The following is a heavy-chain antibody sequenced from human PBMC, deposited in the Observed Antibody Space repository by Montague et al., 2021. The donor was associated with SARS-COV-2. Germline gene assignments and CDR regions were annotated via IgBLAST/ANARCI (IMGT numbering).Heavy chain of an antibody. J-gene: IGHJ4*02. Sequence: SLRLSCAASGFTFSSYGMHWVRQAPGKGLEWVAVIWYDGSNQYYADSVKGRFTISRDNPKNTLYLHMNSLRVDDTAVYYCAKGFQPYSYESSGFYTFDYWGQGTLVTVSS. D-gene: IGHD3-22*01. CDR3: AKGFQPYSYESSGFYTFDY. CDR1: GFTFSSYG. CDR2: IWYDGSNQ. V-gene: IGHV3-33*06.